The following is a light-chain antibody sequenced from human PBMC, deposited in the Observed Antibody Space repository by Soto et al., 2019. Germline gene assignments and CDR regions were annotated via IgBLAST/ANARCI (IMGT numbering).Light chain of an antibody. CDR3: QQYGSSPLYP. Sequence: EIVLTQSPGTLSLSPGERATLSCRASQSVSSSYLAWYQQKPGQAPRLLIYGASSRATGVPDRFSGSGPGTDVTLTISRLEPEDFAVYYCQQYGSSPLYPFGQGTKLEIK. CDR1: QSVSSSY. J-gene: IGKJ2*01. CDR2: GAS. V-gene: IGKV3-20*01.